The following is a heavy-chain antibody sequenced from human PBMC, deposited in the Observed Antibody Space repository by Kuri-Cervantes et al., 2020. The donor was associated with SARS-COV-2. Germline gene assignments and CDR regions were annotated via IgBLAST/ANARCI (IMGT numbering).Heavy chain of an antibody. V-gene: IGHV3-33*08. CDR3: ARDSIGKVRGVIPYQNAFDI. Sequence: GESLKISCAASGFTVSSNYMSWVRQAPGKGLEWVAVIWYDGSNKYYADSVKGRFTISRDNSKNTLYLQMNSLRAEDTAVYYCARDSIGKVRGVIPYQNAFDIWGQGTMVTVSS. CDR2: IWYDGSNK. J-gene: IGHJ3*02. CDR1: GFTVSSNY. D-gene: IGHD3-10*01.